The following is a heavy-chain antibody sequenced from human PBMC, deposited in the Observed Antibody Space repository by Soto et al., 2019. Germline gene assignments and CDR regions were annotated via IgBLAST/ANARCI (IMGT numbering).Heavy chain of an antibody. CDR1: GFTFSRYG. J-gene: IGHJ4*02. CDR2: IAWGGRAQ. V-gene: IGHV3-30*03. CDR3: ARETIQVSGPTYLDY. Sequence: VQLVESGGGVVQPGRSLRLLCEASGFTFSRYGMHWVRQAPGRGLEWVAVIAWGGRAQSYGDYVRGRVTISRDNSQSSLYLQMNRLRSEDTGIYYCARETIQVSGPTYLDYWGQGVPVTVS. D-gene: IGHD1-26*01.